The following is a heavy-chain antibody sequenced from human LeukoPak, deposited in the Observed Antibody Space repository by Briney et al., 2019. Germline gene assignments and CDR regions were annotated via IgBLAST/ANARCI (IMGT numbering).Heavy chain of an antibody. CDR1: GFTFSDAW. D-gene: IGHD2-15*01. V-gene: IGHV3-15*01. CDR3: TADMPASSRAADY. CDR2: IKTKADGATT. Sequence: GGSLRLSCAASGFTFSDAWMSWVRQAPGMGLEWVGRIKTKADGATTDCAAPVRGRFTISRDDSKTTLYLQINSLKTEDTAVYYCTADMPASSRAADYWGQGTLVTVSS. J-gene: IGHJ4*02.